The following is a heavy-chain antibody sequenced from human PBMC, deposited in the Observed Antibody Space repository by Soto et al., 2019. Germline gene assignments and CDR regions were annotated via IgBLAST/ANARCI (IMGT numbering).Heavy chain of an antibody. D-gene: IGHD1-1*01. V-gene: IGHV3-30*18. CDR2: ISYDGSNK. J-gene: IGHJ4*02. CDR1: GFTFSSYG. CDR3: AKNARPAHLYY. Sequence: QVQLVESGGGVVQPGRSLRLSCAASGFTFSSYGMHWVRQAPCKGLEWVAVISYDGSNKYYADSVKGRFTISRDNSKNTLYMQTNRLRSVDTAVYYCAKNARPAHLYYCGQRNLVTVS.